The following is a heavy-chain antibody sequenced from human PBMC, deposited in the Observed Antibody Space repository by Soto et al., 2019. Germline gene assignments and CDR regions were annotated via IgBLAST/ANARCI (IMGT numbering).Heavy chain of an antibody. CDR3: ARQEPSTTGTGWLWLFYY. J-gene: IGHJ4*02. D-gene: IGHD1-1*01. Sequence: EVHLLESGGGVVQPGGSLRLSCAASGFTFSSYAMSWVRQAPGKGLEWASGISGSGGTTYYADSVKGRFTISRDNSKNTLYLQINSLRAEDTAVYYCARQEPSTTGTGWLWLFYYWGQGTLVTVSS. V-gene: IGHV3-23*01. CDR1: GFTFSSYA. CDR2: ISGSGGTT.